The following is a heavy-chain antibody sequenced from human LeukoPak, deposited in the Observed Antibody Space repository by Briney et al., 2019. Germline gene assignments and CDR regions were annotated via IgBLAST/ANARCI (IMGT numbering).Heavy chain of an antibody. CDR2: ISYDGSNK. D-gene: IGHD1-26*01. V-gene: IGHV3-30-3*01. CDR3: ARDSRDLGAEFDY. Sequence: GGSLRLSCAASGFTFSSYAMHWVRQAPGKGLEWVAVISYDGSNKYYADSVKGRFTIPRDNSKNTLYLQMNSLRAEDTAVYYCARDSRDLGAEFDYWAREPWSPSPQ. J-gene: IGHJ4*02. CDR1: GFTFSSYA.